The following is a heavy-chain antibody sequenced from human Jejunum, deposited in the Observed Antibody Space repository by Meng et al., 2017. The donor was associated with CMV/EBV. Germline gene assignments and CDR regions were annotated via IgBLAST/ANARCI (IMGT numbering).Heavy chain of an antibody. CDR3: VRGVSPTEWPLEK. CDR1: GCSISSYY. D-gene: IGHD3-3*01. V-gene: IGHV4-59*01. CDR2: IHYSEST. J-gene: IGHJ4*02. Sequence: VSGCSISSYYWSWVRQSPAKGLAWLGYIHYSESTKYNPSLESRVTMSLDRSRNQFSLRLSSVTAADTAVYFCVRGVSPTEWPLEKWGQGTLVTVSS.